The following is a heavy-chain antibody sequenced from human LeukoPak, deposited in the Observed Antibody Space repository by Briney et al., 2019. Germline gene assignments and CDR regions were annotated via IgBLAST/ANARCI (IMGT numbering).Heavy chain of an antibody. CDR1: GFTCSYCW. D-gene: IGHD5-18*01. CDR3: AAPDTATTTAGY. Sequence: PGGSLRLSCAASGFTCSYCWMSWVRQAPGKGLEWVACMKNDGSEEYYVDSVKGRFTISRDNARNSLFLQMNSLRAEDTAVYYCAAPDTATTTAGYWGQGTLVTVSS. CDR2: MKNDGSEE. J-gene: IGHJ4*02. V-gene: IGHV3-7*01.